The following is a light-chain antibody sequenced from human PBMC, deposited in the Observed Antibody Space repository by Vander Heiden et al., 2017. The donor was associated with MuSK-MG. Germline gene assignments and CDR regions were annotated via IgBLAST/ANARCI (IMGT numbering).Light chain of an antibody. J-gene: IGKJ1*01. V-gene: IGKV1-5*03. CDR2: KAS. Sequence: DIQMTQSPSTLSASVGDRVTITCRASQIISNWLAWYQQKPGKAPKLLISKASTLESGVPSRFSGRGSGTEFTLTISSLQPDDFATYYCQQYSNWWTFGQGTKVEVK. CDR3: QQYSNWWT. CDR1: QIISNW.